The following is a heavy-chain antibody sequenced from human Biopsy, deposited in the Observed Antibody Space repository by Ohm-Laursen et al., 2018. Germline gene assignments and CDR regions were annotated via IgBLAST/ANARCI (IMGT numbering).Heavy chain of an antibody. CDR3: VTDRLDDITKVRGIMTD. Sequence: SLRLSCTATGFNFSAYGMHWVCQAPDKGLEWVALTWDDGSHQYYADSVKGRFTISRDNSKNSLYLHINTLRVEDTAVYYCVTDRLDDITKVRGIMTDWGQGTLVIVSS. J-gene: IGHJ4*02. D-gene: IGHD3-10*01. V-gene: IGHV3-33*01. CDR1: GFNFSAYG. CDR2: TWDDGSHQ.